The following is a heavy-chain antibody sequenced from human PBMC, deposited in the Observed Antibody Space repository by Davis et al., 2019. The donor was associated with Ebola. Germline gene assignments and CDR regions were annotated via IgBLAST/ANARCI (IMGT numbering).Heavy chain of an antibody. CDR2: IKQDGSEK. Sequence: GESLKISCAASGFTFSNYWMSWVRQAPGKGLEWVANIKQDGSEKYYVDSVKGRFTISRDNAKNSLYLQMNSLRAEDTAVYYCARLYCGGDCYSNLGYWGQGTLVIVSS. J-gene: IGHJ4*02. V-gene: IGHV3-7*03. CDR3: ARLYCGGDCYSNLGY. D-gene: IGHD2-21*02. CDR1: GFTFSNYW.